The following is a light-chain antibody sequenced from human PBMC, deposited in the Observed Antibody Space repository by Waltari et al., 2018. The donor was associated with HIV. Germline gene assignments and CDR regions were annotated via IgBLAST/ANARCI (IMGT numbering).Light chain of an antibody. CDR3: QSYDTSLSGSGV. CDR2: GNS. Sequence: QSVLTQPPSVSGAPGQRVTISCTGSSSNIGAGYDVHWYQQLPGTAPRVLIYGNSNRPSGVPDRFCGSKSGTSASLAITGLQAEDDADYYCQSYDTSLSGSGVFGGGTKLTVL. J-gene: IGLJ2*01. CDR1: SSNIGAGYD. V-gene: IGLV1-40*01.